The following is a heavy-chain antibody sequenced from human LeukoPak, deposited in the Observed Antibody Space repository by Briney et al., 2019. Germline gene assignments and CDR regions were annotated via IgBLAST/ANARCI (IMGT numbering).Heavy chain of an antibody. CDR3: ARGRLRRIFDY. CDR2: INHSGST. V-gene: IGHV4-34*01. J-gene: IGHJ4*02. D-gene: IGHD4-17*01. CDR1: GGSISSYY. Sequence: SETLSLTCTVSGGSISSYYWSWIRQPPGKGLEWIGEINHSGSTNYNPSLKSRVTISVDTSKNQFSLRLSSVTAADTAVYYCARGRLRRIFDYWGQGTLVTVSS.